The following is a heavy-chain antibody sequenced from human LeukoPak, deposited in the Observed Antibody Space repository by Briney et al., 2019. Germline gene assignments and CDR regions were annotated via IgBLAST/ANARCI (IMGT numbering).Heavy chain of an antibody. CDR3: ARVDFYDSSGYALEHRQAGAGGYAFDI. Sequence: PSETLSLTCTVSGGSINSGTYYWTWIRQPPGKGLEWIGYIYYSGSTNYNPSLKSRVTISVDTSKNQFSLKLSSVTAADTAVYYCARVDFYDSSGYALEHRQAGAGGYAFDIWGQGTMVTVSS. D-gene: IGHD3-22*01. V-gene: IGHV4-61*01. CDR1: GGSINSGTYY. J-gene: IGHJ3*02. CDR2: IYYSGST.